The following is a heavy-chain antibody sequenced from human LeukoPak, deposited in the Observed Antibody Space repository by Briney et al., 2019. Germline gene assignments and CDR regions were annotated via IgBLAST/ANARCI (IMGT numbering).Heavy chain of an antibody. V-gene: IGHV3-33*01. CDR2: IWYDGMTK. CDR3: ARGEAFHYDSSGYPDY. D-gene: IGHD3-22*01. J-gene: IGHJ4*02. CDR1: GFRFSIYG. Sequence: AGGSLSLSCAASGFRFSIYGMHWVRQAPGKGLEWVAVIWYDGMTKSYADSVKGRFTISRDKSKNTLYLQMNSLKPEDTAVYYCARGEAFHYDSSGYPDYWGQGTLVTVSS.